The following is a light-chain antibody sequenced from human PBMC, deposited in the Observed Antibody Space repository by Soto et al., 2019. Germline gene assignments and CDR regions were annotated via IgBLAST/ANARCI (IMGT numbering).Light chain of an antibody. CDR1: QSVSTSY. CDR2: GAS. J-gene: IGKJ1*01. Sequence: EIVLTQSPGTLSLSPGERATLSCMASQSVSTSYLAWYQQKPCQAPRLLIYGASSRATGIPDRFSGSGSGTDFTLTISRLEPEDFAVYYCQQYGSSPTWTFGQGTKVDIK. V-gene: IGKV3-20*01. CDR3: QQYGSSPTWT.